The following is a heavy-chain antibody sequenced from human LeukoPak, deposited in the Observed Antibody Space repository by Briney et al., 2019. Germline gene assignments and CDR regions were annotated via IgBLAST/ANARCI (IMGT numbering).Heavy chain of an antibody. V-gene: IGHV4-39*07. CDR3: ARVALGRKYSGSYPATYFDY. D-gene: IGHD1-26*01. Sequence: SETLSLTCTVSGGSISSSSYYWGWIRQPPGKGLEWIGSIYYSGSTNYNPSLKSRVTISVDTSKNQFSLKLSSVTAADTAVYYCARVALGRKYSGSYPATYFDYWGQGTLVTVSS. CDR2: IYYSGST. CDR1: GGSISSSSYY. J-gene: IGHJ4*02.